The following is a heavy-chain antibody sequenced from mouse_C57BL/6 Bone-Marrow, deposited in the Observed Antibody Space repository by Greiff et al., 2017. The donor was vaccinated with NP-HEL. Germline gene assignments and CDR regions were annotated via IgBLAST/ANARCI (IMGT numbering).Heavy chain of an antibody. J-gene: IGHJ3*01. V-gene: IGHV1-67*01. D-gene: IGHD1-1*02. Sequence: VKLMESGPELVRPGVSVKISCKGSGYTFTDYAMHWVKQSHAKSLEWIGVISTYYGDASYNQKFKDKATMTVDKSSSTAYMELARLTSEDSAVYYCARWQGYGPAWFAYWGQGTLVTVSA. CDR1: GYTFTDYA. CDR3: ARWQGYGPAWFAY. CDR2: ISTYYGDA.